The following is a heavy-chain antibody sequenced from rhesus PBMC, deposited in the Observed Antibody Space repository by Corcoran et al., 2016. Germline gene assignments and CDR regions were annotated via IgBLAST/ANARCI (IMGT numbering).Heavy chain of an antibody. V-gene: IGHV4-80*01. J-gene: IGHJ4*01. CDR2: INGKSGST. Sequence: QVQLQELGPGLVKPSEPLSLICAVSGGSFSDYWWTWFRKPPGRGREWIGEINGKSGSTNYNPSLKSRVTISKDASKNQFSLKLTAVTAADTAVYYCASRFLSGPVWGQGVLVTVSS. CDR3: ASRFLSGPV. CDR1: GGSFSDYW. D-gene: IGHD2-21*01.